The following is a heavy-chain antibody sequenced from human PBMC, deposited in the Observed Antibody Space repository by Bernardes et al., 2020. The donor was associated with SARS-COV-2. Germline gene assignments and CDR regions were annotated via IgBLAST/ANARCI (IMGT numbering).Heavy chain of an antibody. CDR3: ARAVAGTGGAFDI. CDR2: ISTAGMYI. Sequence: GGSLRLSCVASGFTLSNYPMHWVRQAPGKGLEWVSSISTAGMYIYYADTVKGRFTISRDNANQSLFLQMVSPRDDDTAIYYCARAVAGTGGAFDIWGQGTMVTVSS. J-gene: IGHJ3*02. V-gene: IGHV3-21*01. CDR1: GFTLSNYP. D-gene: IGHD6-19*01.